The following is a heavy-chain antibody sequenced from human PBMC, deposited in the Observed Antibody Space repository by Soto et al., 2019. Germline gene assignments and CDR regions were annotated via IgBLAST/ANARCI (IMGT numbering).Heavy chain of an antibody. J-gene: IGHJ4*02. Sequence: PGGSLRLSCVASGLTFNNAWMNWVRQAPGKGLEWVGRIRSKSDGGTTDYAAPVKGRFTISRDDSKNMVDLQMSSLKTEDTAIYYCTTYSGAAFEYWGQGALVTVPS. CDR1: GLTFNNAW. CDR2: IRSKSDGGTT. V-gene: IGHV3-15*01. D-gene: IGHD1-26*01. CDR3: TTYSGAAFEY.